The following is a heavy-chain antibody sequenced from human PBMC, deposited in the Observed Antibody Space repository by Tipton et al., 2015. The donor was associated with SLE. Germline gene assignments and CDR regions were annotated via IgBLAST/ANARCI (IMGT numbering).Heavy chain of an antibody. J-gene: IGHJ6*03. V-gene: IGHV3-43*01. CDR3: AKGKPVGYYMDV. Sequence: GSLRLSCAASGFTFDDYTMHWVRQAPGKGLEWVSLISWDGGSTYYADSVKGRFTISRGNSKNSLYLQMNSLRTEDTALYYCAKGKPVGYYMDVWGKGTTVTVSS. CDR2: ISWDGGST. CDR1: GFTFDDYT. D-gene: IGHD4-23*01.